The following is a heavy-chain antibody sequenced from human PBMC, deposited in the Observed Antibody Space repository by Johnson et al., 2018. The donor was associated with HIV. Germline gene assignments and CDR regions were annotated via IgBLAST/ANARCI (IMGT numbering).Heavy chain of an antibody. D-gene: IGHD1-26*01. CDR3: AKAEGATSAFDI. V-gene: IGHV3-30*04. CDR2: ISYDGSAK. Sequence: VQVVESGGGVVQPGRSLRLSCAASGFTFRTYAMHWVRQAPGKGLEWVAVISYDGSAKYYADSVKGRFTISRDNSKNTLYLQMNSLRAEDTAVYYCAKAEGATSAFDIWGQGTMVTVSS. J-gene: IGHJ3*02. CDR1: GFTFRTYA.